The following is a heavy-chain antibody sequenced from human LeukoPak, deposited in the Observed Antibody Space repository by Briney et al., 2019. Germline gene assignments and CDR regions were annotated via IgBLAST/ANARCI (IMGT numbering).Heavy chain of an antibody. V-gene: IGHV3-74*01. Sequence: GGSLRLSCATSGFTLSSYWMHWVRHVPGKGLEWLSRINNDGVSTSYADSVKGRFTISRDNAKNTLYLRMNSLRAEDTAIYYCARKPLSGGYGGTIDYWGQGTLVTVSS. CDR2: INNDGVST. D-gene: IGHD5-12*01. J-gene: IGHJ4*02. CDR3: ARKPLSGGYGGTIDY. CDR1: GFTLSSYW.